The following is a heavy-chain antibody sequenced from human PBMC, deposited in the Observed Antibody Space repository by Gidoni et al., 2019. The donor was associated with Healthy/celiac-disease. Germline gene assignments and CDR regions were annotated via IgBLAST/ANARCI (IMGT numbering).Heavy chain of an antibody. D-gene: IGHD6-19*01. CDR2: INHSGST. Sequence: QVQLQQWGAGLLTPSETLSLTCAVYGGSFSGYYWSWIRQPPGKGLEWIGEINHSGSTNYNPSLKSRVTISVDTSKNQFSLKLSSVTAADTAVYYCARGSIAVAPLTDYWGQGTLVTVSS. V-gene: IGHV4-34*01. J-gene: IGHJ4*02. CDR1: GGSFSGYY. CDR3: ARGSIAVAPLTDY.